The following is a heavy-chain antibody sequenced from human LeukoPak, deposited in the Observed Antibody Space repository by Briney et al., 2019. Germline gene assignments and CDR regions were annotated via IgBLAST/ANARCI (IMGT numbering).Heavy chain of an antibody. CDR3: ARRCSSTSCPEGAFDI. CDR2: IYPGDSDT. CDR1: GYTFTSFW. D-gene: IGHD2-2*01. V-gene: IGHV5-51*01. J-gene: IGHJ3*02. Sequence: GESLKISCKGSGYTFTSFWISWVRQMPGKGLEWMGIIYPGDSDTRYSPSFQGQVTISADKSISTAYLQWSSLKASDTAMYYCARRCSSTSCPEGAFDIWGQGTMVTVSS.